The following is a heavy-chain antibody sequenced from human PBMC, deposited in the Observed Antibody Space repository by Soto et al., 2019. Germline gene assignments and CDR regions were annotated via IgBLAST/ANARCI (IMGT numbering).Heavy chain of an antibody. D-gene: IGHD2-2*01. CDR1: GFTFSSYG. CDR3: AKAWRYRCSSTSCYRTYYFDY. Sequence: GGSLRLSCAASGFTFSSYGIHWVRQAPGKGLEWVAVISYDGSNKYYADSVKGRFTISRDNSKNTLYLQMNSLRAEDTAVYYCAKAWRYRCSSTSCYRTYYFDYWGPGTLVTVSS. CDR2: ISYDGSNK. J-gene: IGHJ4*02. V-gene: IGHV3-30*18.